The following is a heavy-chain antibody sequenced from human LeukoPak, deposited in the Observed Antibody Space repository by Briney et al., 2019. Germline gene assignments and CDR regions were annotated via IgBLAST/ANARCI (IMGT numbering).Heavy chain of an antibody. J-gene: IGHJ4*02. CDR1: GFTFSSYW. V-gene: IGHV3-7*01. Sequence: GGSLRLSCAASGFTFSSYWMSWVRQAPGKGLEWVANIKQDGSEKYYVDSVKGRFTISRDNAKNSLYLQMNSLRAEDTAAYYCARDRVLYYYGSGSHYFDYWGQGTLVTVSS. CDR2: IKQDGSEK. CDR3: ARDRVLYYYGSGSHYFDY. D-gene: IGHD3-10*01.